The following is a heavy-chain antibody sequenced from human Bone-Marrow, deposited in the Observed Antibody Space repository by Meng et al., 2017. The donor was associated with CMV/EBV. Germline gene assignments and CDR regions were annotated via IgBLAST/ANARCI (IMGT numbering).Heavy chain of an antibody. D-gene: IGHD3-22*01. Sequence: GGSLRLSCAASGFTFDDYAMHWVRQAPGKGLEWVSGISWNSGSIGYADSVKGRFTISRDNAKNSLYLQMNSLRAEDTALYYCAKDIGGDYYHSSDWGQGTLVTVSS. J-gene: IGHJ4*02. V-gene: IGHV3-9*01. CDR1: GFTFDDYA. CDR3: AKDIGGDYYHSSD. CDR2: ISWNSGSI.